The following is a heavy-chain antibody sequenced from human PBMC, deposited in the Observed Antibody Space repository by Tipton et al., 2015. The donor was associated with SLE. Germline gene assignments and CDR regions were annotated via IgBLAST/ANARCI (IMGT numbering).Heavy chain of an antibody. CDR2: IYYSGST. CDR1: VGSIGSSSYY. Sequence: TLSLTCTVSVGSIGSSSYYWGWIRQPPGKGLEWIGSIYYSGSTYYNPSLKSRVTISVDTSKNQFSLKLGSVTAADTAIYYCARAMDQHGFDIWGQGTMVTVSS. V-gene: IGHV4-39*07. D-gene: IGHD2-2*01. J-gene: IGHJ3*02. CDR3: ARAMDQHGFDI.